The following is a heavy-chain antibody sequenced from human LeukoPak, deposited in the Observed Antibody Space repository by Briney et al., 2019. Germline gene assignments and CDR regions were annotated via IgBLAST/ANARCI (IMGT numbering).Heavy chain of an antibody. J-gene: IGHJ4*02. CDR3: TTEAFTGVYF. CDR1: GFTFTNAW. Sequence: GGSLRLSCAASGFTFTNAWMSWVRQAPGKGLEWVGHMKSKTDGGTTDCAAPVKGRFTVSRDDSKNTLYLEMNSLKTEDTAVYYCTTEAFTGVYFWGQGTLVTVSS. CDR2: MKSKTDGGTT. V-gene: IGHV3-15*01. D-gene: IGHD3-10*01.